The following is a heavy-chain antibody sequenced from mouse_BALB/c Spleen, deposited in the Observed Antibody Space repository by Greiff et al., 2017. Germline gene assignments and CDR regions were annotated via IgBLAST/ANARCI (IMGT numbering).Heavy chain of an antibody. D-gene: IGHD2-3*01. CDR1: GYTFTDYY. CDR3: ATGALDGQRFAY. Sequence: QVQLKESGAELARPGASVKLSCKASGYTFTDYYINWVKQRTGQGLEWIGEIYPGSGNTYYNEKFKGKATLTADKSSSTAYVQLSSLTSEDSAVYFCATGALDGQRFAYWGQGTLVTVSA. CDR2: IYPGSGNT. J-gene: IGHJ3*01. V-gene: IGHV1-77*01.